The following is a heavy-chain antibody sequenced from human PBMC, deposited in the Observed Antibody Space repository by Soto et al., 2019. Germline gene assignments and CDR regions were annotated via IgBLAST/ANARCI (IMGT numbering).Heavy chain of an antibody. J-gene: IGHJ4*02. D-gene: IGHD3-22*01. V-gene: IGHV3-23*01. CDR1: GFTFSSYA. Sequence: EVQLLESGGGLVQPGGSLRLSCAASGFTFSSYAMSWVRQAPGKGLEWVSAISGSGGSTYYADSVKGRFTSSRDNSKNTLYLQMNSLRAEDTAVYYCAQGPSSYYYDRGGFDYWGQGTLVTVSS. CDR2: ISGSGGST. CDR3: AQGPSSYYYDRGGFDY.